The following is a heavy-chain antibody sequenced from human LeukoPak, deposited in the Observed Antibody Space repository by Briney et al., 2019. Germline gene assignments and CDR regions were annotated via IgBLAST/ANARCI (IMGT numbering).Heavy chain of an antibody. Sequence: GGSLRLSCAASGFTFSSYAMHWVRQAPGKGLEWVAVISYDGSNKYYADSVKGRFTISRDNSKNTLYLQMNSLRAEDTAVYYCARVARPGIAVARIFNWFDPWGQGTLVTVSS. CDR2: ISYDGSNK. CDR3: ARVARPGIAVARIFNWFDP. V-gene: IGHV3-30-3*01. D-gene: IGHD6-19*01. J-gene: IGHJ5*02. CDR1: GFTFSSYA.